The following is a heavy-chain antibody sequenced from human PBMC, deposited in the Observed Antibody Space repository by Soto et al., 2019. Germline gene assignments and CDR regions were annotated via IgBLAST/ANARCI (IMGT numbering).Heavy chain of an antibody. J-gene: IGHJ4*02. Sequence: SVKVSCKASGGTFSSYTISWVRQAPGQGLEWMGRIIPILGIANYAQKFQGRVTITADKSTSTAYMELSSLRSEDTAVYYCASDLGYCSGGSCYLRNGASLTFDYWGQGALVTVSS. D-gene: IGHD2-15*01. V-gene: IGHV1-69*02. CDR2: IIPILGIA. CDR1: GGTFSSYT. CDR3: ASDLGYCSGGSCYLRNGASLTFDY.